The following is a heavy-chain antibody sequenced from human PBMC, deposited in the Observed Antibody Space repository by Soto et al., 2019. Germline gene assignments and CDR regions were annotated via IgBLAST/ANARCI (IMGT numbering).Heavy chain of an antibody. V-gene: IGHV5-10-1*01. D-gene: IGHD3-10*01. CDR2: IDPSDFDS. Sequence: XESLKISCPGSGCSFASYWISWVRQMPGKGLEWMGRIDPSDFDSDYSPSFQGRVTISIDRSISTAYLQWSSLKASDTAMYYCARSFGASDYFDHWGQGTLVTVSS. J-gene: IGHJ4*02. CDR3: ARSFGASDYFDH. CDR1: GCSFASYW.